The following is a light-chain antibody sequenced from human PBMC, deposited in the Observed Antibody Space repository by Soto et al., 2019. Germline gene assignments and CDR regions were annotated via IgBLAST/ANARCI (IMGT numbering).Light chain of an antibody. CDR2: FDS. J-gene: IGLJ2*01. CDR3: QVWDSSGDHVV. V-gene: IGLV3-21*04. Sequence: SYELTQPPSVSVAPGKTASITCGGNNIGSKRVHWYQQKPGQAPVLVISFDSDRPSGIPERFSGSNSGYTATLTISRVEAGDEADYYCQVWDSSGDHVVFGGGTKLTVL. CDR1: NIGSKR.